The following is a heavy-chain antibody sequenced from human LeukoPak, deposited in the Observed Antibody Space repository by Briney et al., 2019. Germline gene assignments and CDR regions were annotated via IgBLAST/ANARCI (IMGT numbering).Heavy chain of an antibody. V-gene: IGHV3-23*01. CDR1: GFTFDDYA. D-gene: IGHD6-13*01. J-gene: IGHJ4*02. Sequence: GGSLRLSCAASGFTFDDYAMHWVRQAPGKGLEWVSGISWNSGSTYYADSVKGRFTISRDNSKNTLYLQMNSLRAEDTAVYYCAKSLNSSSWYGGYWGQGTLVTVSS. CDR3: AKSLNSSSWYGGY. CDR2: ISWNSGST.